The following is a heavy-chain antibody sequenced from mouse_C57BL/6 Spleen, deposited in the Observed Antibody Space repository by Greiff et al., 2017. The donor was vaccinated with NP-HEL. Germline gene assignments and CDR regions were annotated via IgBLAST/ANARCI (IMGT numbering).Heavy chain of an antibody. Sequence: QVHVKQSGAELAKPGASVKLSCKASGYTFTSYWMHWVKQRPGQGLEWIGYINPSSGYTKYNQKFKDKATLTADKSSSTAYMQLSSLTYEDSAVYYCARRANWDWFAYWGQGTLVTVSA. CDR3: ARRANWDWFAY. D-gene: IGHD4-1*01. J-gene: IGHJ3*01. V-gene: IGHV1-7*01. CDR2: INPSSGYT. CDR1: GYTFTSYW.